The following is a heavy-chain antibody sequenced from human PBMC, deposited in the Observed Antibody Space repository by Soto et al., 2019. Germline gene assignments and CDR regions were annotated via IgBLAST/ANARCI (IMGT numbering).Heavy chain of an antibody. D-gene: IGHD3-16*01. CDR3: ARSSGGNYGIIIEGSNWFAP. CDR2: INPHGGST. CDR1: GDTFTRYY. Sequence: QVQVVQAGAEVKQPGAAAKGSFKATGDTFTRYYFHWGGQAPGQGVEWMGVINPHGGSTAYAQRFQGRVTMTRDTPTSTVYMQLTSLRSEDTAVYYCARSSGGNYGIIIEGSNWFAPWGQGTLVTVSS. J-gene: IGHJ5*02. V-gene: IGHV1-46*01.